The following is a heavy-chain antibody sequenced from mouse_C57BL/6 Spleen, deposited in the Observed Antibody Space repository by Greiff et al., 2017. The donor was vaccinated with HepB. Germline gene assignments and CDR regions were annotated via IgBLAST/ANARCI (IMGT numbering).Heavy chain of an antibody. CDR3: ARSGHGFAY. J-gene: IGHJ3*01. CDR1: GYSITSGYY. Sequence: ESGPGLVKPSQSLSLTCSVTGYSITSGYYWNWIRQFPGNKLEWMGYISYDGSNNYNPSLKNRISITRDTSKNQFFLKLNSVTTEDTATYYCARSGHGFAYWGQGTLVTVSA. CDR2: ISYDGSN. D-gene: IGHD1-1*01. V-gene: IGHV3-6*01.